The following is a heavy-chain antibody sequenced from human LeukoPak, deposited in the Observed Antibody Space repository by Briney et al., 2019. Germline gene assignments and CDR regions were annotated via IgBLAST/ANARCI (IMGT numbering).Heavy chain of an antibody. CDR1: GFTFSSYA. D-gene: IGHD2-2*01. Sequence: GGSLRLSCAASGFTFSSYAMSWVRQAPGKGVEWVSAISGSGGSTFYADSVKGRFTISRDNSKNTLYPQMNSLRAEDTAVYYCARGYCSSTSCIPRRDYYYYYGMDVWGQGTTVTVSS. V-gene: IGHV3-23*01. CDR3: ARGYCSSTSCIPRRDYYYYYGMDV. CDR2: ISGSGGST. J-gene: IGHJ6*02.